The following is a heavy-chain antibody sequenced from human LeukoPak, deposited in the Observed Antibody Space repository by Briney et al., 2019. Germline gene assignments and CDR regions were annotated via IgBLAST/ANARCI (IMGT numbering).Heavy chain of an antibody. V-gene: IGHV4-39*01. CDR1: GDSLSGISYY. CDR3: ARQGAVGATGFDF. J-gene: IGHJ4*02. D-gene: IGHD1-26*01. Sequence: PSETLSLTCSVSGDSLSGISYYWGWVRQPPGKGLELIGKIYYSGSFYNNPSLESRVVISLDTSRNQFSLKLTSVTATDTAVYYCARQGAVGATGFDFWGQGILVTVSS. CDR2: IYYSGSF.